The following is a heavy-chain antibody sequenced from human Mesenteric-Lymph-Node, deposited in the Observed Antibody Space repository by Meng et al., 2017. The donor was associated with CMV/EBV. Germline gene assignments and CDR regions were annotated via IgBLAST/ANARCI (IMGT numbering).Heavy chain of an antibody. D-gene: IGHD3-22*01. V-gene: IGHV1-46*01. J-gene: IGHJ4*02. CDR2: INPSGGST. Sequence: KASGYTFTSYYMHWVRQAPGQGLEWMGIINPSGGSTNYAQKFQGRVTVTRDTSTSTVYMELSSLRSEDTAVYYCARDSARDDSSGYYYWGQGTLVTVSS. CDR3: ARDSARDDSSGYYY. CDR1: GYTFTSYY.